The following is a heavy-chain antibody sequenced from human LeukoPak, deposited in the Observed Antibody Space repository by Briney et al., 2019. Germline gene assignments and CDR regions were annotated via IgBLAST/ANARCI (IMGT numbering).Heavy chain of an antibody. CDR3: ARDITMVRGVPW. CDR2: INAGNGNT. Sequence: GASVKVSFKASGYTFTSYAMHWVRQAPGQRLEWMGWINAGNGNTKYSQKFQGRVTITRDTSASTAYMELSSLRSEDTAVYYCARDITMVRGVPWWGQGTLVTVSS. J-gene: IGHJ4*02. D-gene: IGHD3-10*01. V-gene: IGHV1-3*01. CDR1: GYTFTSYA.